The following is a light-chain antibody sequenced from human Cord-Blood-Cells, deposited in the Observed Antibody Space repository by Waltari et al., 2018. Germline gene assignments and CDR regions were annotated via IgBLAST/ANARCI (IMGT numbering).Light chain of an antibody. CDR1: SSNIGSNT. CDR3: AAWDDSLNAWV. J-gene: IGLJ3*02. CDR2: SNK. Sequence: QSVLTQPPSASGTPGQRVTISCSGSSSNIGSNTVNWYQQLPGTAPKLLIYSNKRRPSGVPDRCSGSKAGTSASLAISGLQSEDEADYYCAAWDDSLNAWVFGGGTKLTVL. V-gene: IGLV1-44*01.